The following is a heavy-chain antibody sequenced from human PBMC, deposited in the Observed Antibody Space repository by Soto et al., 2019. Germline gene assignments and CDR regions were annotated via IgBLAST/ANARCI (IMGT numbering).Heavy chain of an antibody. CDR3: ARDTRLRYFHWFLGFDP. D-gene: IGHD3-9*01. CDR1: GYTFTSYG. Sequence: ASVKVSCKASGYTFTSYGISWVRQAPGQGLEWMGWISAYNGNTNYAQKLQGRVTMTTDTSTSTAYMELRSLRSDDTAVYYCARDTRLRYFHWFLGFDPWGQGTMVTVSS. CDR2: ISAYNGNT. V-gene: IGHV1-18*04. J-gene: IGHJ5*02.